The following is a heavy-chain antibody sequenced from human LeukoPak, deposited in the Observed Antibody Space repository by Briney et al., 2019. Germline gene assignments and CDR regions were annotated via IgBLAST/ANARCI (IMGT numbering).Heavy chain of an antibody. CDR3: ARDPALKYPESGVYYYYYGMDV. D-gene: IGHD3-10*01. V-gene: IGHV4-59*12. Sequence: SETLSLTCTVSGGSISSYYWSWIRQPPGKGLEWIGYIYYSGSTNYNPSLKSRVTISVDTSKNQFSLKLSSVTAADTAVYYCARDPALKYPESGVYYYYYGMDVWGQGTTVTVSS. CDR2: IYYSGST. J-gene: IGHJ6*02. CDR1: GGSISSYY.